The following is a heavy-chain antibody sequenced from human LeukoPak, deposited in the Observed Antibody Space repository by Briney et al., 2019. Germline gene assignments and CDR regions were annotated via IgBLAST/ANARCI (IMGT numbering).Heavy chain of an antibody. CDR2: TYYRSKWYN. CDR1: GDSVSSNSSA. V-gene: IGHV6-1*01. Sequence: SQTLSLTCAISGDSVSSNSSACNWIRQSPSRGLEWLGSTYYRSKWYNDYAVSVKSRITINPDTSKNQFSLQLNSVTPEDTAVYYCARGGQGDGYSADEAFDFWGQGTMVTVSS. CDR3: ARGGQGDGYSADEAFDF. J-gene: IGHJ3*01. D-gene: IGHD5-24*01.